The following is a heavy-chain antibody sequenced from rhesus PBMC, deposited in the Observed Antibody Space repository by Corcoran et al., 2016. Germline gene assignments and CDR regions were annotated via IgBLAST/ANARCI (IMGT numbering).Heavy chain of an antibody. CDR3: ARYCTGSGCYAGLDS. Sequence: QLQLQESGPGLVKPSETLSVTCAVSGGSISSSYWSWIRQAPGKGQEWIGFIYCSGISTNYNPALKSRVTLSVETSKNQLSLKLGSVTAADTAVYYCARYCTGSGCYAGLDSWGQGVVVTVSS. J-gene: IGHJ6*01. CDR1: GGSISSSY. V-gene: IGHV4-169*01. D-gene: IGHD2-21*01. CDR2: IYCSGIST.